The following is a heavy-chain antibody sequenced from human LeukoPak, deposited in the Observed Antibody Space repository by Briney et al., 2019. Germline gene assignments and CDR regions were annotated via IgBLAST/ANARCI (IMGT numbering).Heavy chain of an antibody. CDR3: ARNYGSGRGSDALDI. CDR2: IWYDGNNK. V-gene: IGHV3-33*01. D-gene: IGHD3-10*01. J-gene: IGHJ3*02. CDR1: GFTFRRYG. Sequence: GGSLRLSCAASGFTFRRYGMHWVRQAPGKGLEWVAVIWYDGNNKNYADSVKGRFTISRDNSKNTLYLQMNSLRAEDTAVYYCARNYGSGRGSDALDIWGQGTMVTVSS.